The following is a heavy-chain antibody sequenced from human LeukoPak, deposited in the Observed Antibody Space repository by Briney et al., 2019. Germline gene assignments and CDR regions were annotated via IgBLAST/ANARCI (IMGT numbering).Heavy chain of an antibody. CDR2: IYYIGST. J-gene: IGHJ4*02. CDR1: GGSISSGDYY. V-gene: IGHV4-30-4*01. D-gene: IGHD4-17*01. Sequence: PSQTLSLTCTVSGGSISSGDYYWSWIRQPPGKGLEWIGYIYYIGSTNYNPSLKSRVNISVDTSKNQFSLKLSSVTAADTAVYYCARTNTVTTSFDYWGQGTLFTVSS. CDR3: ARTNTVTTSFDY.